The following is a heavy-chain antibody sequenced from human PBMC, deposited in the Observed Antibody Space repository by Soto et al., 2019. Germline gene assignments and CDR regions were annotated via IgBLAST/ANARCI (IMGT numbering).Heavy chain of an antibody. D-gene: IGHD4-17*01. CDR1: GYTFTSYY. V-gene: IGHV1-46*03. Sequence: QVQLVQSGAEVKKPGASVKVSCKASGYTFTSYYMHWVRQAPGQGLEWMGIINPSGGSTSYEQKFQGRVTMTRDTSTSTVYMELSSLRSEDTAVYYCARARQGDGDIDYGDYAFHYWGQGTLVTVSS. CDR2: INPSGGST. J-gene: IGHJ4*02. CDR3: ARARQGDGDIDYGDYAFHY.